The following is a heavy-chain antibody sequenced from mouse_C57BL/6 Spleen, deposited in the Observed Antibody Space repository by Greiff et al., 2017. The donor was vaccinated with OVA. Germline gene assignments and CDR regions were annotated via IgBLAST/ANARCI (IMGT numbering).Heavy chain of an antibody. Sequence: EVQLQQSGPVLVKPGASVKMSCKASGYTFTDYYMNWVKQSHGKSLEWIGVINPYNGGTSYNQKFKGKATLTVDKSSSTAYMELNSLTSEDSAVYYCARFGYGFDYWGQGTTLTVSS. CDR2: INPYNGGT. V-gene: IGHV1-19*01. CDR3: ARFGYGFDY. J-gene: IGHJ2*01. CDR1: GYTFTDYY. D-gene: IGHD2-10*02.